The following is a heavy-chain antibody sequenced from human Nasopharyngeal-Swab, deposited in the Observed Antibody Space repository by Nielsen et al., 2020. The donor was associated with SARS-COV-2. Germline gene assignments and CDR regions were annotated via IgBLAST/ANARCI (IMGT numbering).Heavy chain of an antibody. CDR3: ARGIYMLDQ. Sequence: GGSLRLSCAASGFTFNSYGLTWVRQAPGTGLEWVSSIGGGVSSTYYADSVKGRFTISRDNSKNTLYLQMNSLRPDDTATYYCARGIYMLDQWGQGTLVTVSS. D-gene: IGHD4-11*01. J-gene: IGHJ4*02. CDR2: IGGGVSST. CDR1: GFTFNSYG. V-gene: IGHV3-23*01.